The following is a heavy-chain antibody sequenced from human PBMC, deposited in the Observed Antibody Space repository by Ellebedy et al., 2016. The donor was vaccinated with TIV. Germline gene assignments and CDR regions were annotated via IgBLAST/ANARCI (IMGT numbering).Heavy chain of an antibody. D-gene: IGHD6-19*01. Sequence: MPSETLSLTCTVSGGSISSYYWSWIRQPAGKGLEWIGRIYSTGSTGGTNYSPPLKSLIPMSLDRSKNQFSLKLRSVTAADTGVYYWARDWSHTSGWYCDYWGQGTQVTVSS. V-gene: IGHV4-4*07. J-gene: IGHJ4*02. CDR3: ARDWSHTSGWYCDY. CDR1: GGSISSYY. CDR2: IYSTGSTGGT.